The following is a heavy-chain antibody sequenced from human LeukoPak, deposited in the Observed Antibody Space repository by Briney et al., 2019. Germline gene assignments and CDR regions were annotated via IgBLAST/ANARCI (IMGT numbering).Heavy chain of an antibody. V-gene: IGHV6-1*01. CDR2: TYYRSKWYN. Sequence: PSQTLSLTCAISGGSVSSNSAAWNWIRQSPSRGLEWLGRTYYRSKWYNDYAVSVKSRITINPDTSKNQFSLQLNSVTPEDTAVYYCARDIHSVWYYYYYMDVWGKGTTVTVSS. CDR3: ARDIHSVWYYYYYMDV. J-gene: IGHJ6*03. CDR1: GGSVSSNSAA.